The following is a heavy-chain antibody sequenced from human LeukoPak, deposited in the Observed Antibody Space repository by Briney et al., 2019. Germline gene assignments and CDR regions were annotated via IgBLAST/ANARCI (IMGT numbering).Heavy chain of an antibody. V-gene: IGHV3-21*01. J-gene: IGHJ4*02. CDR2: ISSSSSYI. CDR1: GFTFSSYS. Sequence: GGSLRLSCAASGFTFSSYSMNWVRQAPGKGLEWVSSISSSSSYIYYADSVKGRFTISRDNAKNSLYLQMNSLRAEDTAVYYCARGMYYDYVWGSYVRYWGQGTLVTVSS. CDR3: ARGMYYDYVWGSYVRY. D-gene: IGHD3-16*01.